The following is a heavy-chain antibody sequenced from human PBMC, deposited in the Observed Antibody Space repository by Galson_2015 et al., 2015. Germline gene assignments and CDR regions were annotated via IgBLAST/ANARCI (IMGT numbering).Heavy chain of an antibody. CDR2: IWYDGSNK. D-gene: IGHD3-9*01. V-gene: IGHV3-33*01. CDR1: TFAFSTYG. J-gene: IGHJ4*02. Sequence: SLRLSCAASTFAFSTYGMHWVRQAPGKGLEWVAVIWYDGSNKYYADSVKGRFTISRDNSKNTLYLQMNSLRAEDTAVFYCARDILTFDMRDFWGQGTPVTVSS. CDR3: ARDILTFDMRDF.